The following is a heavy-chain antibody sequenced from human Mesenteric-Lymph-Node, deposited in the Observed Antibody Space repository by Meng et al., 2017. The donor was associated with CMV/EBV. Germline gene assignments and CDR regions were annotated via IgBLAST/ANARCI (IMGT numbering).Heavy chain of an antibody. D-gene: IGHD6-6*01. CDR2: IRSDGSDR. Sequence: GESLKISCEASGFIFSNYGMHWVRQAPGKGLEWVTFIRSDGSDRYYADSVKGRFTVSRDNFKNTLYLQMSSLRAEDTAVYYCARASSSSLDNWFDPWGQGTLVTVSS. J-gene: IGHJ5*02. CDR3: ARASSSSLDNWFDP. CDR1: GFIFSNYG. V-gene: IGHV3-30*02.